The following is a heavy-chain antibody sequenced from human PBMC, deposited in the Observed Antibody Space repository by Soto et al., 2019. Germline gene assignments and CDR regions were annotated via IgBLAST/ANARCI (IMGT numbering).Heavy chain of an antibody. CDR1: GGSFSGYY. CDR3: ERGREDHYYYYYGMDV. Sequence: SETLSLTCAVYGGSFSGYYWSWIRQPPGKGLEWIGEINHSGSTNYNPSLKSRVTISVDTSKNQFSLKLSSVTAADTAVYYCERGREDHYYYYYGMDVWGQGTTVTAP. V-gene: IGHV4-34*01. J-gene: IGHJ6*02. CDR2: INHSGST.